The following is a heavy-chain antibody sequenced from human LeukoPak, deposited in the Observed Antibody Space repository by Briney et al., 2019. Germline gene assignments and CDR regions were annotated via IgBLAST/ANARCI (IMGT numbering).Heavy chain of an antibody. CDR3: ARAPTIFDAFDI. V-gene: IGHV4-59*01. Sequence: PSETLSLTCTVSGGSISSYYWSWIRQPPGKGLEWIGYIYYSGSTNYNPSLKSRVTISVDTSKNQFSLKLSSVTAADTAVYYCARAPTIFDAFDIWGQGTMVTVSS. D-gene: IGHD3-3*01. J-gene: IGHJ3*02. CDR2: IYYSGST. CDR1: GGSISSYY.